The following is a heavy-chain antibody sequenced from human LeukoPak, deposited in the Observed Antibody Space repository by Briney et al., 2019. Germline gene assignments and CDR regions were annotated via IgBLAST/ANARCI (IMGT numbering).Heavy chain of an antibody. V-gene: IGHV4-59*01. Sequence: SETLSLTCTVSGGSISSYYWSWLRQPPGRGLEWIGYIYYSGSTDYNPSLKSRVTISVDTSKNHFSLKLSSVTAADTAVYYCARNKWLQYYFDSWGQGTLVTVSS. CDR2: IYYSGST. CDR3: ARNKWLQYYFDS. J-gene: IGHJ4*02. D-gene: IGHD5-12*01. CDR1: GGSISSYY.